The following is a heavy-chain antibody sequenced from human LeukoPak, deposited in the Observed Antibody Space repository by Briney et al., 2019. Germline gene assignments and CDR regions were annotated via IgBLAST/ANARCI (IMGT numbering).Heavy chain of an antibody. J-gene: IGHJ4*02. D-gene: IGHD5-24*01. V-gene: IGHV3-20*04. CDR3: ARRRGGYNLGFPIDY. CDR1: GFTFSSYS. Sequence: GGSLRLSCAASGFTFSSYSMNWVHQAPGKGLEWVSGINWNGGSTGYADSVKGRFTISRDNAKNSLYLQMNSLRAEDTALYYCARRRGGYNLGFPIDYWGQGTLVTVSS. CDR2: INWNGGST.